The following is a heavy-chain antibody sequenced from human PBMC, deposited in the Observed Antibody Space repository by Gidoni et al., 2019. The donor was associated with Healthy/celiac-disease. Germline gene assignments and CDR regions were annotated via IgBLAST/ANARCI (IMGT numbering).Heavy chain of an antibody. J-gene: IGHJ4*02. CDR3: AREALYSSGWYEEGFDY. V-gene: IGHV3-30-3*01. CDR1: GFTLSSYA. D-gene: IGHD6-19*01. Sequence: VQLGESGGGGVKPGRSLRLSGAEAGFTLSSYAMHWVRQATGKGLGWVAVISYDGSNKYYADSVKGRFTISRDNSKNTLYLQMNSLRAEDTAVYYCAREALYSSGWYEEGFDYWGQGTLVTVSS. CDR2: ISYDGSNK.